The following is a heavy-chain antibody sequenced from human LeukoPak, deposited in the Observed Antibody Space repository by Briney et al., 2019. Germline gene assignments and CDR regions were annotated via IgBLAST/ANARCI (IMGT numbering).Heavy chain of an antibody. CDR1: GFTVSSNY. D-gene: IGHD5-18*01. CDR2: IYSGGST. CDR3: ARDKDGYSYGHGYYFDY. J-gene: IGHJ4*02. V-gene: IGHV3-66*01. Sequence: GGSLRLSCAPSGFTVSSNYMSWVRQAPGKGREGVSVIYSGGSTYYADSVKGRLTISRDNSKHALYLQMNSLRAEDTAVYDCARDKDGYSYGHGYYFDYWGQGTLVTVSS.